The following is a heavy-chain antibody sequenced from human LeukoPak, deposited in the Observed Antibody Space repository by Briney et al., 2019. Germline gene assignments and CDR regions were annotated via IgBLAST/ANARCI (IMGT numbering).Heavy chain of an antibody. CDR2: ISSESAHI. D-gene: IGHD6-19*01. J-gene: IGHJ4*02. CDR1: GFVFSSYS. Sequence: GGSLRLSCAASGFVFSSYSMNWVRQTPGKGLEWVSSISSESAHILYAEPVKGRFTISRDNAENLVYLHMNSLRAEDTAVYYCARFETVAAKPFEYWGQGTLVTVSS. CDR3: ARFETVAAKPFEY. V-gene: IGHV3-21*06.